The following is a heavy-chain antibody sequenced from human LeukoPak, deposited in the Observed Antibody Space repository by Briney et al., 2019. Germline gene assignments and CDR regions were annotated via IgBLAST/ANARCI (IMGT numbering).Heavy chain of an antibody. CDR3: VSPYLGRFDY. CDR1: GGSISRSDYY. CDR2: GHYSGST. J-gene: IGHJ4*02. Sequence: SETLSLTCTVSGGSISRSDYYWGWIRQPPGKGLEWIGSGHYSGSTYNNPSLKSRVTTSVDTSKNQFSLNLNSVSAADTAVYYCVSPYLGRFDYWGQGILVTVSS. V-gene: IGHV4-39*01.